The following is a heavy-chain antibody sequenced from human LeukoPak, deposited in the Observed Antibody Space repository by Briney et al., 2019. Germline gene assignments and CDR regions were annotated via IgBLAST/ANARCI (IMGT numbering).Heavy chain of an antibody. CDR2: IRYDGSNK. J-gene: IGHJ3*02. CDR1: GFTFSSYG. Sequence: PGGSLRLSCAASGFTFSSYGMHWVRQAPGKGLEWVACIRYDGSNKYYADSVKGRFTISRDNSKNTLYLQMNSLRAEDTAVYYCAKGGYCGGDCYSDDAFDIWGQGTMATVSS. V-gene: IGHV3-30*02. D-gene: IGHD2-21*01. CDR3: AKGGYCGGDCYSDDAFDI.